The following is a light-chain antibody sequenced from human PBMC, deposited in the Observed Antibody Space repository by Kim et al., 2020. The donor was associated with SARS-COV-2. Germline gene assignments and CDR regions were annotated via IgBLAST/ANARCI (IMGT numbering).Light chain of an antibody. CDR1: SSNIGKNA. J-gene: IGLJ3*02. V-gene: IGLV1-36*01. CDR2: YDD. CDR3: AAWDDSLNGWV. Sequence: QSVLTQPPSVSEAPRQRVTISCSGSSSNIGKNAVNWYQQLPGKAPKLLIYYDDLLPSGVSDRFSGSKSGTSASLATSGLQSEDEADYYCAAWDDSLNGWVFGGGTQLTVL.